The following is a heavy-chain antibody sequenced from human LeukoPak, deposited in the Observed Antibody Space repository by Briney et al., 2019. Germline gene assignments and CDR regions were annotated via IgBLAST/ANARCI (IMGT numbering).Heavy chain of an antibody. V-gene: IGHV1-18*01. CDR1: GYTFTSYG. Sequence: AAVKVSCKASGYTFTSYGISWVRQAPGQGLGGMGWISTYNGNTNYSQKLQGRVTMTTDTSTTTAYTELRSLRSDDTAVSYCARVYTYCYGSGSSPHDYWGQGTLVTVSS. CDR2: ISTYNGNT. CDR3: ARVYTYCYGSGSSPHDY. D-gene: IGHD3-10*01. J-gene: IGHJ4*02.